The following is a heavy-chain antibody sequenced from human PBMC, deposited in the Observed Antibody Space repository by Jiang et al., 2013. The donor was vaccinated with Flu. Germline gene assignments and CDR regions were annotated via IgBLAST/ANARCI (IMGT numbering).Heavy chain of an antibody. D-gene: IGHD6-6*01. CDR2: MNSDDSSI. Sequence: FSSYWMHWVRQVPGKGLVWVSRMNSDDSSITYVDSVKGRFTISRDNAKNTLYLQMNSLRAEDTAVYYCARSHGEQLGGAFDYWGQGTLVTVSS. CDR3: ARSHGEQLGGAFDY. CDR1: FSSYW. J-gene: IGHJ4*02. V-gene: IGHV3-74*01.